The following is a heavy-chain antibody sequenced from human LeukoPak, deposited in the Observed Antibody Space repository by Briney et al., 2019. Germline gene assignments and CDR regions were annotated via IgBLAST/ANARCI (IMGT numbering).Heavy chain of an antibody. V-gene: IGHV3-30*18. Sequence: GSLRLSCAASGLTFSSYGMHWVRQAPGKGLEWVAVISYDGSNKYYADSVKGRFTISRDNSKNTLYLQMNSLRAEDTAVYYCAKSLSYYGSGSYPDYWGQGTLVTVSS. CDR1: GLTFSSYG. J-gene: IGHJ4*02. CDR3: AKSLSYYGSGSYPDY. D-gene: IGHD3-10*01. CDR2: ISYDGSNK.